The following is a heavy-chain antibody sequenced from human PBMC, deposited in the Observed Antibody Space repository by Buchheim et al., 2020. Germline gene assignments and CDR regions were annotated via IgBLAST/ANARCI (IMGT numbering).Heavy chain of an antibody. CDR2: ISSSSSTI. CDR1: GFTFSSYS. V-gene: IGHV3-48*01. Sequence: EVQLVESGGGLVQPGGSLRLSCAASGFTFSSYSMNWVRQAPGKGLEWVSYISSSSSTIYYADSVKGRFTISRDNAKNSLYLQMNNLRAEDTAVYYCARDTYYYDSSGYSGGGDNDYWGQGTL. CDR3: ARDTYYYDSSGYSGGGDNDY. D-gene: IGHD3-22*01. J-gene: IGHJ4*02.